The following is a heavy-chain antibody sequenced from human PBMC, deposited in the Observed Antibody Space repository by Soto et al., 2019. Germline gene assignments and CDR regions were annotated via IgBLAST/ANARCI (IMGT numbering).Heavy chain of an antibody. CDR2: ISFDGKNI. CDR3: ARRDLSCRGRHCLSGDYDMAV. D-gene: IGHD2-21*01. J-gene: IGHJ6*02. Sequence: PGGSLRLSCTASGFTFSIYAMHWVRQAPGKGLEWVSIISFDGKNIDYARSVRGRFTISRDNSQNTLYLQMDSLRTEDTAVYYCARRDLSCRGRHCLSGDYDMAVWGQGTTVTVSS. V-gene: IGHV3-30*04. CDR1: GFTFSIYA.